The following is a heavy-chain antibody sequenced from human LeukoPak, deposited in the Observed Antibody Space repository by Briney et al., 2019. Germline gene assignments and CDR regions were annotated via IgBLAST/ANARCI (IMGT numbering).Heavy chain of an antibody. CDR3: ARDKPPSYYGDYYYYMDV. CDR1: GYTFTSYY. Sequence: ASVKVSCRAPGYTFTSYYMHWVRQAPGQGLEWMGIINPSGGSTSYAQKFQGRVTMTRDMSTSTVYMELSSLRSEDTAVYYCARDKPPSYYGDYYYYMDVWGKGTTVTVSS. CDR2: INPSGGST. V-gene: IGHV1-46*01. J-gene: IGHJ6*03. D-gene: IGHD4-17*01.